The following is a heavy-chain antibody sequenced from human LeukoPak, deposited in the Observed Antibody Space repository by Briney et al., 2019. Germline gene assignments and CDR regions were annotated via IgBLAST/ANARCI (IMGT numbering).Heavy chain of an antibody. CDR2: IYYSGST. D-gene: IGHD6-19*01. CDR1: GGPITTDH. Sequence: SETLSLTCSVSGGPITTDHWNWIRQPPGKGLEWIGNIYYSGSTNYNPSLKSRVTISIDTSKNQFSLKLTSVTAADTAVYYCARPGGRSGLAEYFQHWGQGTLVTVSS. J-gene: IGHJ1*01. V-gene: IGHV4-59*12. CDR3: ARPGGRSGLAEYFQH.